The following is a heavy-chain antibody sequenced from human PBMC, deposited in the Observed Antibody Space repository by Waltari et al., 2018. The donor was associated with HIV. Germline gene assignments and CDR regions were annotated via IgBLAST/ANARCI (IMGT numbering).Heavy chain of an antibody. CDR3: VRGRGGTYGDY. D-gene: IGHD3-16*01. Sequence: DVQLVESGGGLVKPGGSLRLACAGSGFSFTYYSMNWVRQAPGKGLEWVSSISRDSRYIYYAGAVKGRFTISRDNARNSLFLQMNSLRAEDTAVYYWVRGRGGTYGDYRGQGTLVTGSS. CDR2: ISRDSRYI. CDR1: GFSFTYYS. V-gene: IGHV3-21*01. J-gene: IGHJ4*02.